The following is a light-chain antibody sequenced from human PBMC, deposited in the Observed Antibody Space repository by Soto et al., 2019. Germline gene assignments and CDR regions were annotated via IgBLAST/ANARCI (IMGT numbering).Light chain of an antibody. CDR1: QSIASN. J-gene: IGKJ1*01. Sequence: MVMTQSPATLSVNTGERATLSCRASQSIASNLAWYQQKPGQAPRLLIYGASTRATGIPARFSGSGSGTKFTLIISSLQSEDFAVYYCQQYNNWPPWTFGQGTKVDI. V-gene: IGKV3-15*01. CDR3: QQYNNWPPWT. CDR2: GAS.